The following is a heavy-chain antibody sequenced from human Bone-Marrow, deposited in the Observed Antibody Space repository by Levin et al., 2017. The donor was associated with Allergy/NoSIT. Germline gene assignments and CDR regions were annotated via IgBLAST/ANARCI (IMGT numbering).Heavy chain of an antibody. Sequence: GGSLRLSCAASGFTFSSYSMSWVRQSPEKGLEWVSSIDASGDNTYYPNSVKGRFAISRDSSTSTLFLQMNSLRAEDTAVYYCTRLARTPSGSGTYSYYNRLSEYWGRGTLVTVSS. CDR3: TRLARTPSGSGTYSYYNRLSEY. J-gene: IGHJ4*02. CDR2: IDASGDNT. D-gene: IGHD3-10*01. V-gene: IGHV3-23*01. CDR1: GFTFSSYS.